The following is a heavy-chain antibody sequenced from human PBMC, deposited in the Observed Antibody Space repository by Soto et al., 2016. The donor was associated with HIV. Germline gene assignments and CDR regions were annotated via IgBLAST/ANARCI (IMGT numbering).Heavy chain of an antibody. D-gene: IGHD1-26*01. CDR1: GFTFSSYD. Sequence: EVQLVESGGGLVQPGGSLRLSCAASGFTFSSYDMHWVRQATGKGLEWVSAIGTAGDTYYPGSVKGRFTISRENAKNSLYLQMNSLRAGDTAVYYCARGRRYYGDDAFDIVGTKGQWSPSLQ. V-gene: IGHV3-13*04. J-gene: IGHJ3*02. CDR3: ARGRRYYGDDAFDI. CDR2: IGTAGDT.